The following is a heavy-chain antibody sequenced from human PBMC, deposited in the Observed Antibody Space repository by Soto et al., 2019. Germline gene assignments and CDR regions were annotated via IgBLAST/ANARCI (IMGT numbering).Heavy chain of an antibody. CDR3: AKGGVLRFLEWFDI. V-gene: IGHV3-30*18. CDR1: GFTFSSYG. CDR2: ISYDGSNK. D-gene: IGHD3-3*01. Sequence: PGGSLRLSCAASGFTFSSYGMHWVRQAPGKGLEWVAVISYDGSNKYYADSVKGRFTISRDNSKNTLYLQMNSLRAEDTAVYYCAKGGVLRFLEWFDIWGQGTMVTVSS. J-gene: IGHJ3*02.